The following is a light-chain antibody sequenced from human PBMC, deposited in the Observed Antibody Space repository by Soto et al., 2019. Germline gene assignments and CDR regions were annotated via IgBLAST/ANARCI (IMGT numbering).Light chain of an antibody. CDR3: QQYNIFPYT. J-gene: IGKJ2*01. CDR1: QSISTW. CDR2: KAS. V-gene: IGKV1-5*03. Sequence: DIQMTQSPSTLSASVGDRVTITCRASQSISTWLAWYQQKPGKAPKLLSYKASTLESGVPSRFSGSGSGTEFTLTICSLQPEDFATFYCQQYNIFPYTFGQGTKLEIK.